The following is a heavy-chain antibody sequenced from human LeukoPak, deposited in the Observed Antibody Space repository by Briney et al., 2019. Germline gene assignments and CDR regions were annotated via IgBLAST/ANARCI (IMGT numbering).Heavy chain of an antibody. CDR2: FHSDGGT. Sequence: GGSLRLSCAASGFTFSSYDMHWVRQAPGKGLEWVSAFHSDGGTYYLDSVKGRFTISREDAKNSLYLQMNTLRAGDTAVYYCARGSGPGVTTIDSWGQGTLVIVSS. CDR1: GFTFSSYD. CDR3: ARGSGPGVTTIDS. J-gene: IGHJ4*02. D-gene: IGHD4-17*01. V-gene: IGHV3-13*01.